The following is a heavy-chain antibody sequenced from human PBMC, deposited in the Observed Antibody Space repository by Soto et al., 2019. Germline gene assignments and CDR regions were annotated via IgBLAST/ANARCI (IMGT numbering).Heavy chain of an antibody. CDR2: LSYDGSNE. D-gene: IGHD3-10*01. CDR1: GFTFSNYV. V-gene: IGHV3-30*03. Sequence: QVQLVESGGGVVQPGRSLRLSCVASGFTFSNYVIHWVRQAPGKGLEWVAGLSYDGSNEYYADFVKGRFTISRDNSKNTLFLQMNSLRVEDSALYQCARVGILWSGEVISNGFDIWGQGTRVTVSS. J-gene: IGHJ3*02. CDR3: ARVGILWSGEVISNGFDI.